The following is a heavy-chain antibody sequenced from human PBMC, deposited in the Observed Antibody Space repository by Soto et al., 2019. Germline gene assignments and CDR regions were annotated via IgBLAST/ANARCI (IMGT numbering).Heavy chain of an antibody. Sequence: VASVKVSCKASGYIFTRYAMHWVRQAPGQRFEWMGWINPDNGNTKYSEKVRGRVTFTRDTSASTAYLEVRSLRSEDTAVYFCASWEYGSGWYSWGQGTLVTVSS. J-gene: IGHJ4*02. CDR2: INPDNGNT. CDR1: GYIFTRYA. CDR3: ASWEYGSGWYS. V-gene: IGHV1-3*01. D-gene: IGHD6-19*01.